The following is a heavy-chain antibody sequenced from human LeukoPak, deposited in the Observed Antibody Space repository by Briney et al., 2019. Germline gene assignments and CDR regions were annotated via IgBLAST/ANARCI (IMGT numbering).Heavy chain of an antibody. D-gene: IGHD6-19*01. CDR1: GGSISSYY. V-gene: IGHV4-59*12. CDR2: IYYSGST. CDR3: ARGRAVASDY. J-gene: IGHJ4*02. Sequence: PSETLSLTCTVSGGSISSYYWSWLRQPPGKGLEWIGYIYYSGSTNYNPSLKSRLTISVDTSKNQFSLKLSSVTAADTAVYYCARGRAVASDYWGQGTLVTVSS.